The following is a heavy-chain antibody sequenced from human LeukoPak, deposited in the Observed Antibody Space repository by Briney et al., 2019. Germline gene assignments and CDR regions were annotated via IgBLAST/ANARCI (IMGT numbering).Heavy chain of an antibody. D-gene: IGHD5-12*01. V-gene: IGHV4-61*02. J-gene: IGHJ6*03. Sequence: SETLSLTCTVSGGSISSGSYYLSWIRQPAGKGLEWIGRIYTSGSTNYNPSLKSRVTISVDTSKNQFSLKLSSVTAADTAVYYCARDWDSGYDRPYYYYYYYMDVWGKGTTVTVSS. CDR3: ARDWDSGYDRPYYYYYYYMDV. CDR2: IYTSGST. CDR1: GGSISSGSYY.